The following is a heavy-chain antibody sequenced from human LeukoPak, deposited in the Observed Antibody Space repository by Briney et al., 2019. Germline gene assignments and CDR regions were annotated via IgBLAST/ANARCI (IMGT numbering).Heavy chain of an antibody. J-gene: IGHJ4*02. V-gene: IGHV4-34*01. D-gene: IGHD3-10*01. Sequence: SETLSLTCAVYGGSFSGYYWSWIPQPPGRGLGWIGEINHSGRTNYNPSLKSRVTISVDTSKNQFYLKLSSVTAADTAVYYCARPKNYGSGSYWGYWGQGTLVTVSS. CDR1: GGSFSGYY. CDR2: INHSGRT. CDR3: ARPKNYGSGSYWGY.